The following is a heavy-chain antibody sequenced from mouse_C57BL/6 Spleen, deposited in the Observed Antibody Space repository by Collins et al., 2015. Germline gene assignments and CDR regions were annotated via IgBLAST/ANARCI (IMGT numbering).Heavy chain of an antibody. CDR2: ISNGGGST. CDR3: ARHSYGYVYAMDY. D-gene: IGHD1-2*01. J-gene: IGHJ4*01. V-gene: IGHV5-12-2*01. CDR1: GFTFSSYT. Sequence: EVKLVESGGGLVQPGGSLKLSCAASGFTFSSYTMSWVRQTPEKRLEWVAYISNGGGSTYYPDTVKGRFTISRDNAKNTLYLQMSSLKSEDTAMYYCARHSYGYVYAMDYWGQGTSVTVSS.